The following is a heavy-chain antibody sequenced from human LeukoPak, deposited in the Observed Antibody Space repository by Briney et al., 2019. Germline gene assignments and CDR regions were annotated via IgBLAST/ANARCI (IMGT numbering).Heavy chain of an antibody. CDR2: ISGSGNAK. J-gene: IGHJ4*02. V-gene: IGHV3-11*01. CDR1: GFSVSNNY. D-gene: IGHD1-26*01. CDR3: ARAGGSYWMGAKFDF. Sequence: PGGSLRLSCEASGFSVSNNYMSWIRQAPGKGLEWVTYISGSGNAKNYADSVKGRFTISRDNAKNLVFLQMDSLRVEDTAVYYCARAGGSYWMGAKFDFWGQGILVTVSS.